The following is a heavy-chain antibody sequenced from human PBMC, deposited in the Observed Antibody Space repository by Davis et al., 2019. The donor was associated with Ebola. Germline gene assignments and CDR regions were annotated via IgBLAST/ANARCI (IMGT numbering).Heavy chain of an antibody. CDR1: GFTFSDYY. CDR2: ISSSGSTI. CDR3: ARDRSDFYYYYGMDV. J-gene: IGHJ6*02. Sequence: GESLKIFCAASGFTFSDYYMSWIRQAPGKGLEWVSYISSSGSTIYYADSVKGRFTISRDNAKNSLYLQMNSLRAEDTAVYYCARDRSDFYYYYGMDVWGQGTTVTVSS. V-gene: IGHV3-11*04. D-gene: IGHD2-21*02.